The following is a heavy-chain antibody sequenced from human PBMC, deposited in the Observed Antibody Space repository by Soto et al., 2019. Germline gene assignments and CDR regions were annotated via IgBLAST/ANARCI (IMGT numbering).Heavy chain of an antibody. Sequence: QVQLVQSGAEVKKPGASVKVSCKASGYTFTSYDINWVRQATGQGLEWMGWMNPNSGNTGYAQKFQGRVTMTRNTSISTAYMELSSRRPEDTAVYYCARRPGPLLLWFGEGDNWFDPWGQGTLVTVSS. V-gene: IGHV1-8*01. CDR1: GYTFTSYD. J-gene: IGHJ5*02. CDR2: MNPNSGNT. D-gene: IGHD3-10*01. CDR3: ARRPGPLLLWFGEGDNWFDP.